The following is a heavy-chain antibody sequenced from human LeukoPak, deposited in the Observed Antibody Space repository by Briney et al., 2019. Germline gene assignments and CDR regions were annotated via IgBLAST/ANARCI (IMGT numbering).Heavy chain of an antibody. CDR1: GGPVSSYV. D-gene: IGHD2-2*01. Sequence: GSSVKVSCTASGGPVSSYVISWVRQAPGQGLEWMGGILTFFGTANYSQEFQGRDTISADETTSTDYLEHSRLRSEDTAVYYCSRDIGCSSTSCPRSDCYGMDVWGKGTTVTVSS. CDR3: SRDIGCSSTSCPRSDCYGMDV. V-gene: IGHV1-69*01. CDR2: ILTFFGTA. J-gene: IGHJ6*04.